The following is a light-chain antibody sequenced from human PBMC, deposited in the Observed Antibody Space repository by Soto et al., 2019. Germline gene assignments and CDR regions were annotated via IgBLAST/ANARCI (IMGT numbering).Light chain of an antibody. Sequence: DIQMTQSPSSLSASVGDRVTITCRASESIRNNLNWYQQKPGKAPKLLIYAASTLQSGVPSRFSGGGSGTEFTLTIGSLQPEDFTTYYCQQTYSTPREAFGQGTKVEFK. CDR3: QQTYSTPREA. CDR2: AAS. J-gene: IGKJ1*01. V-gene: IGKV1-39*01. CDR1: ESIRNN.